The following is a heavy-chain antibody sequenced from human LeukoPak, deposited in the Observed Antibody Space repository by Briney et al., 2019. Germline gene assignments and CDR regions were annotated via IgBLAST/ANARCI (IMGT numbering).Heavy chain of an antibody. Sequence: PGGSLRLSCAASGFTFSSYAMHWVRQAPDKGLEWVAVISYDGSNKYYTDSVKGRFTISRDNSKNTLYLQMNSLRAEDTALYYCARDAIVGASLQYWFFDLWGRGTLVTVSS. CDR2: ISYDGSNK. D-gene: IGHD1-26*01. CDR3: ARDAIVGASLQYWFFDL. V-gene: IGHV3-30-3*01. CDR1: GFTFSSYA. J-gene: IGHJ2*01.